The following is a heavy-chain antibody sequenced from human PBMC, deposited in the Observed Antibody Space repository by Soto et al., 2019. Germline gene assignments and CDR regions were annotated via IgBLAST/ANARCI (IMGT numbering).Heavy chain of an antibody. J-gene: IGHJ6*02. CDR2: INHSGST. CDR1: GVPVSSGSNH. CDR3: ARAHYGDYGYGMDV. Sequence: PSETLSLTCTVSGVPVSSGSNHWGWIRQPPGKGLEWIGEINHSGSTNYNPSLKSRVTISVDTSKNQFSLKLSSVTAADTAVYYCARAHYGDYGYGMDVWGQGTTVTVSS. V-gene: IGHV4-39*07. D-gene: IGHD4-17*01.